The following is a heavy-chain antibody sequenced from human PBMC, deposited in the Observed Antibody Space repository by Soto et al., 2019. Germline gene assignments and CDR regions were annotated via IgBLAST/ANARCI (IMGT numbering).Heavy chain of an antibody. CDR1: GFTFDDYT. D-gene: IGHD1-1*01. J-gene: IGHJ6*02. Sequence: EVQLVESGGVVVQPGGSLRLSCAASGFTFDDYTMHWVRQAPGKGLEWVSLISWDGGSTHYADSVKGRFTISRDNSKNSLYLQMNSLRTEDTALYYCAKDIGYGPGYGMDVWGQGTTVTVSS. V-gene: IGHV3-43*01. CDR2: ISWDGGST. CDR3: AKDIGYGPGYGMDV.